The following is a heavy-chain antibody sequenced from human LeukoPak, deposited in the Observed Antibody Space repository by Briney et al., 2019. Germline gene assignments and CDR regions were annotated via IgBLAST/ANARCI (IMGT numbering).Heavy chain of an antibody. J-gene: IGHJ3*02. V-gene: IGHV4-31*03. CDR2: IYYSGST. CDR1: GGSISSGGYY. Sequence: SETLSLTCTVSGGSISSGGYYWSWIRQHPGKGLEWIGYIYYSGSTYYNPSLKSRVTISVDTSKNQFSLKLSSVTAADTAVYYCAREPAYYDSSGYYYPGAFDIWGQGTMVTVSS. CDR3: AREPAYYDSSGYYYPGAFDI. D-gene: IGHD3-22*01.